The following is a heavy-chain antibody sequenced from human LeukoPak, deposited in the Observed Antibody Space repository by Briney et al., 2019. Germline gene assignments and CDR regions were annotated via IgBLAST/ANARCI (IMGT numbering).Heavy chain of an antibody. CDR1: GFTFSSYS. CDR3: ARDSEGYSNPFDY. D-gene: IGHD4-11*01. Sequence: GGSLRLSCAASGFTFSSYSMNWVRQAPGKGLEWVSYISSSSSTIYYADSVKGRFTISRDNAKNSLYLQMNSLRAEDTAVYYCARDSEGYSNPFDYWGQGTLVTVSS. V-gene: IGHV3-48*04. J-gene: IGHJ4*02. CDR2: ISSSSSTI.